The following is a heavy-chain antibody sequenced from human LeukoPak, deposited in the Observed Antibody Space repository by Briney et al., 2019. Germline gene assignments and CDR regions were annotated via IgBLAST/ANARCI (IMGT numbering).Heavy chain of an antibody. CDR2: INTNTGNP. D-gene: IGHD6-13*01. Sequence: GASVTVSCKASGYTFTSYAMNWVRQAPGQGLEWMGWINTNTGNPTYAQGFTGRFVFSLDTSVSTAYLQISSLKAEDTAVYYCAQQQLGDGIDYWGQGTLVTVSS. J-gene: IGHJ4*02. CDR1: GYTFTSYA. V-gene: IGHV7-4-1*02. CDR3: AQQQLGDGIDY.